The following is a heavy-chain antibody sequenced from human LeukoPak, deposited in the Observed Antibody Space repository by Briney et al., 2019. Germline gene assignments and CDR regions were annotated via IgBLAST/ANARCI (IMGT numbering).Heavy chain of an antibody. CDR3: ARARRFLEWWRGYYYYMDV. D-gene: IGHD3-3*01. CDR1: GYTFTSYD. CDR2: MNPNSSNT. J-gene: IGHJ6*03. V-gene: IGHV1-8*01. Sequence: ASVKVSCKASGYTFTSYDINWVRQATGQGLEWMGWMNPNSSNTGYAQKFQGRVTMTRNTSISTAYMELSSLRSEDTAVYYCARARRFLEWWRGYYYYMDVWGKGTTVTVSS.